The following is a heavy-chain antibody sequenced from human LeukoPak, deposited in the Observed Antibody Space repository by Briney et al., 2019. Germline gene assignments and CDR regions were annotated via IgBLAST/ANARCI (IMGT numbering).Heavy chain of an antibody. CDR3: ARGLN. CDR2: IFYSGST. Sequence: PSETLSLTCTVSGASISNSIYYWGWIRQPPGKGLEWIGSIFYSGSTYYNPSLKSRVTISVDTSKNQFSLKLSSVTAADTAVYYCARGLNWGQGTLVTVSS. CDR1: GASISNSIYY. V-gene: IGHV4-39*01. D-gene: IGHD3-22*01. J-gene: IGHJ4*02.